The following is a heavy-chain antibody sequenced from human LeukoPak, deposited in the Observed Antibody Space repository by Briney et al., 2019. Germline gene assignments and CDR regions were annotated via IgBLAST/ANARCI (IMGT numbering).Heavy chain of an antibody. CDR1: GFTFSSHA. CDR3: VREAGFVHPTNWFDP. Sequence: PGGSMRLSCVASGFTFSSHAMAWVRQVPGRGLEWVSSISVGGENTYFADSVKGRFTISRDNSRSTVYLQMNTLRADDTAIYYCVREAGFVHPTNWFDPWGQGTLVSVSS. CDR2: ISVGGENT. J-gene: IGHJ5*02. D-gene: IGHD6-13*01. V-gene: IGHV3-23*01.